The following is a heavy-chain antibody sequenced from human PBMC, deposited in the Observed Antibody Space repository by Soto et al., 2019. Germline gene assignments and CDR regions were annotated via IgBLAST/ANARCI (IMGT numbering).Heavy chain of an antibody. Sequence: RLSCAASGFIFSSYGMHWVRQAPGKGLEWVALISYNGNNEHYADSVKGRFTISRDNSKNTLFLQMNSLRAEDTAVYYCAKDRSHIVLVPTTLDYWTQGTLVTVSS. CDR3: AKDRSHIVLVPTTLDY. CDR1: GFIFSSYG. D-gene: IGHD2-8*02. V-gene: IGHV3-30*18. CDR2: ISYNGNNE. J-gene: IGHJ4*02.